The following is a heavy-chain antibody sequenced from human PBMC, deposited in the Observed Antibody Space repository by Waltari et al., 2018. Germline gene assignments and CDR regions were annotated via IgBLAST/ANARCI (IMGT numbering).Heavy chain of an antibody. CDR3: AREGRPSHLDY. CDR2: INHSGST. CDR1: GCVLRGSV. Sequence: QVQLQQWGAGLLKPSETPSLPCPADGCVLRGSVWSWIRTPAGKGLEWIGEINHSGSTNYNPSLKSRVTISVDTSKNQFSLKLSSVTAADTAVYYCAREGRPSHLDYWGQGTLVTVSS. J-gene: IGHJ4*02. V-gene: IGHV4-34*01. D-gene: IGHD3-10*01.